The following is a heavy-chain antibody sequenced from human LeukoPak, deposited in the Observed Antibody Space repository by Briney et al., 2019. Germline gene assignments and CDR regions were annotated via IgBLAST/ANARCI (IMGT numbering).Heavy chain of an antibody. CDR2: IYYSGST. Sequence: SETLSLTCAVSGASITGYYWSWIRQPSGKGLEWIGYIYYSGSTYYNPSLKSRVTLSVDTSKNQFSLELTSVTAADTAVYYCARQNPAASGQGLDYWGQGTLVTVSS. D-gene: IGHD6-13*01. J-gene: IGHJ4*02. CDR3: ARQNPAASGQGLDY. V-gene: IGHV4-59*08. CDR1: GASITGYY.